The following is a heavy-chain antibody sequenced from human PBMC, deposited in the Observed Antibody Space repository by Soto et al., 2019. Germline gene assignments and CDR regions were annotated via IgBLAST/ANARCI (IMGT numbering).Heavy chain of an antibody. D-gene: IGHD1-20*01. CDR3: ARDPGIETITDWYFNC. CDR1: GYTFTNYY. Sequence: GASVKVSCKASGYTFTNYYLHWVRQAPGQGLEWMGWISPRTGGTKYAQTFQGRVTLTRDTSITTAYMELSSLRSDDTAVYYCARDPGIETITDWYFNCWGRGTLVTVSS. J-gene: IGHJ2*01. V-gene: IGHV1-2*02. CDR2: ISPRTGGT.